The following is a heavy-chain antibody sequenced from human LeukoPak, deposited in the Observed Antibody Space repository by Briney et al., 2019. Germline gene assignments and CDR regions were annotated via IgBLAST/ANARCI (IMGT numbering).Heavy chain of an antibody. CDR3: ARAGGRLGTDS. CDR2: IYYSGRT. CDR1: GDSITSGDYY. D-gene: IGHD7-27*01. Sequence: PSETLSLTCTVSGDSITSGDYYWSWLRQHPGKGLEWIGYIYYSGRTYYNASLKSRITISLDASKGRFSLNLTSVTAADTAMYYCARAGGRLGTDSWGQGTLVTVSS. J-gene: IGHJ4*02. V-gene: IGHV4-31*03.